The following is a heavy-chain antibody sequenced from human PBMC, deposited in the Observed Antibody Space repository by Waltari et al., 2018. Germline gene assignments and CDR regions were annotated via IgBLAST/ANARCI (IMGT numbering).Heavy chain of an antibody. CDR3: ARISRNIVVVPAAINDY. CDR1: GFTVSSNY. Sequence: EVQLVESGGGLIQPGGSLRLSCAASGFTVSSNYMSWVRRAPGKGLEWVSVISYDGSNKYYADSVKGRFTISRDNSKNTLYLQMNSLRAEDTAVYYCARISRNIVVVPAAINDYWGQGTLVTVSS. D-gene: IGHD2-2*01. CDR2: ISYDGSNK. V-gene: IGHV3-66*03. J-gene: IGHJ4*02.